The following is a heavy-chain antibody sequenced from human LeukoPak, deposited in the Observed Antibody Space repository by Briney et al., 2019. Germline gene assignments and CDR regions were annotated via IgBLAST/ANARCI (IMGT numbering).Heavy chain of an antibody. D-gene: IGHD3-10*01. V-gene: IGHV3-53*01. CDR3: ARIKAVTRTRGVPGHYDH. CDR1: GFTVSANY. J-gene: IGHJ4*02. Sequence: GGSLRLSCAASGFTVSANYMSWVRQAPGKGLEWVSSIYSGGGTHYADSVKGRFSIYRDNSKNTLYLQMNSLRPEDTAVYYCARIKAVTRTRGVPGHYDHWGQGTRVAVSS. CDR2: IYSGGGT.